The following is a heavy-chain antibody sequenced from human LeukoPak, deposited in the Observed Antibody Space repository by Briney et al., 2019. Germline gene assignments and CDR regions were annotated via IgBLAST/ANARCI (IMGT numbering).Heavy chain of an antibody. V-gene: IGHV3-23*01. D-gene: IGHD2-2*01. CDR2: VSGSGSGGGT. CDR1: GFTFSTYA. J-gene: IGHJ4*02. Sequence: PGGSLRLSCAASGFTFSTYAMSWVRQAPGKGREWVSAVSGSGSGGGTYYADSVKGRFTISRDNSKTTLYLQMNSLRAEDTAAYYCAKDSCGSTTCYWDYWGQGTLVTVSS. CDR3: AKDSCGSTTCYWDY.